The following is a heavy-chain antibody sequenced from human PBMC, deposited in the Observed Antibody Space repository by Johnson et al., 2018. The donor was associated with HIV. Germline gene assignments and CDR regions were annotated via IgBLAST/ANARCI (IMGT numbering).Heavy chain of an antibody. D-gene: IGHD4-17*01. V-gene: IGHV3-NL1*01. CDR1: GFTFSTYG. CDR2: ISGSGASA. Sequence: VQLVESGGGVVQSGRSLRLSCAASGFTFSTYGMHWVRQAPGKGLEWVSAISGSGASAYYADSVKGRFTISRDNSKNTLYLQMNSLRAEDTAVYYCAKGENDYGDYGLDAFDIWGQGTMVTVSS. J-gene: IGHJ3*02. CDR3: AKGENDYGDYGLDAFDI.